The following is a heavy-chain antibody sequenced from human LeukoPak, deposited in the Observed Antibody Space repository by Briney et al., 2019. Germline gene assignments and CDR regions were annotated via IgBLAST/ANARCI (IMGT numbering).Heavy chain of an antibody. CDR1: GFTFSDCW. V-gene: IGHV3-7*01. D-gene: IGHD4-23*01. Sequence: GGSLRLSCAASGFTFSDCWISWVRQPQWKGMGWEATINEDGGENSYVDSVRGRFTISRDNAKNSLYRQMNSLRVEDTAVYYCARVSPSRGKSVYWGQGTLVTVSS. CDR2: INEDGGEN. CDR3: ARVSPSRGKSVY. J-gene: IGHJ4*02.